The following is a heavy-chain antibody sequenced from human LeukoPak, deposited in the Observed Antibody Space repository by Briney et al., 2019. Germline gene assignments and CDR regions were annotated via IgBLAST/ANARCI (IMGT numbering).Heavy chain of an antibody. Sequence: ASVKVSCNASRYTFTGYYMHWVRQAPGQGLEWMGWINPNSGGTNYAQKFQGRVTMTRDTSISTAYMELSRLRSDDTAVYYCARDPPRGYSYGYIVPPDYWGQGTLVTVSS. V-gene: IGHV1-2*02. CDR3: ARDPPRGYSYGYIVPPDY. CDR2: INPNSGGT. J-gene: IGHJ4*02. CDR1: RYTFTGYY. D-gene: IGHD5-18*01.